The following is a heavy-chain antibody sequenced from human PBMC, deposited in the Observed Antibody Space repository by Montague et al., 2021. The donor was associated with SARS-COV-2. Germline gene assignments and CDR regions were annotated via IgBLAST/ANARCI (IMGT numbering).Heavy chain of an antibody. CDR3: AREGGRIQRWLRGDDAFNF. Sequence: TLSLTCTVSGGSISDGGYSWTWIRQHPGKGLEWIGYVYYSGSTFYNPSLKSRITISVDTSKNQFSLKLSSVTAADTAVYYCAREGGRIQRWLRGDDAFNFWGQGTLVTVSS. J-gene: IGHJ3*01. V-gene: IGHV4-31*03. D-gene: IGHD5-18*01. CDR1: GGSISDGGYS. CDR2: VYYSGST.